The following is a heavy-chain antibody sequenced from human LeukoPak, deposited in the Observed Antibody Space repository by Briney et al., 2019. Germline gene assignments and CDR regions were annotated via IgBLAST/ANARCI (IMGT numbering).Heavy chain of an antibody. CDR1: GFTFSSYS. D-gene: IGHD6-19*01. CDR3: ARSGLEQWLVSYYFDY. Sequence: GGSLRLSCAASGFTFSSYSMNWVRQAPGKGLEWVSSISSSSYIYYADSVKGRFTISRDNAKNSLYLQMNSLRAEDTAVYYCARSGLEQWLVSYYFDYWGQGTLVTVSS. CDR2: ISSSSYI. J-gene: IGHJ4*02. V-gene: IGHV3-21*01.